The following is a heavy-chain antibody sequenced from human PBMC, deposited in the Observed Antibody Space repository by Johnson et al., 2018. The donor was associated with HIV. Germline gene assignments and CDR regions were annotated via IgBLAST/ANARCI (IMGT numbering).Heavy chain of an antibody. Sequence: VESGGGLVQPGGSLRLSCAASGFTFSSYGLHWVRQAPGKGLEWVAFIRYDGSNKYYEDSVKGRFTISRDNSKNTLYLQMNSLRAEDTAVYYCAKDGAAAGTVGADAFDIWGQGTMVTVSS. CDR3: AKDGAAAGTVGADAFDI. CDR1: GFTFSSYG. CDR2: IRYDGSNK. J-gene: IGHJ3*02. V-gene: IGHV3-30*02. D-gene: IGHD6-13*01.